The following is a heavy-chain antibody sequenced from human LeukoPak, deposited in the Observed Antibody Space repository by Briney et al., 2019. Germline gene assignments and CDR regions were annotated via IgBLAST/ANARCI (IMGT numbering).Heavy chain of an antibody. CDR1: GYTFTAFG. CDR2: INPNSGDT. CDR3: ARQGVLAQQDRWFGT. D-gene: IGHD6-13*01. J-gene: IGHJ5*02. Sequence: ASVKLSCKASGYTFTAFGNHWVRQAPGQGLEWMGWINPNSGDTNYAQKFQGRVTMTRDTSITTAYMELSRLTSDDTAVYYCARQGVLAQQDRWFGTRGPGTLVTVSS. V-gene: IGHV1-2*02.